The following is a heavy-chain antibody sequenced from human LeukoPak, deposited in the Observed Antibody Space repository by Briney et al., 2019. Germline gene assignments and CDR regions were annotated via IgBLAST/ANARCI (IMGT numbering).Heavy chain of an antibody. J-gene: IGHJ5*02. CDR3: TRDTGYPNWFDP. D-gene: IGHD3-9*01. CDR2: ISAYNGNT. CDR1: GYTFSSHG. Sequence: ASVKVSCKASGYTFSSHGISWVRQAPGQGLEWVGWISAYNGNTDYAQRFQGGVTVTTDTSTSTAYLHLRSLRSDDTAVYYCTRDTGYPNWFDPWGQGTLVTVSS. V-gene: IGHV1-18*01.